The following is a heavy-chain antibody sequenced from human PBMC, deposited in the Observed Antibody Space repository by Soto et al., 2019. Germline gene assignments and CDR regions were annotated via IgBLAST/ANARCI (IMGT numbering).Heavy chain of an antibody. CDR1: GFTFSSYS. CDR2: ISSSSSTI. D-gene: IGHD5-18*01. V-gene: IGHV3-48*02. Sequence: GGSLRLSCAASGFTFSSYSMNWVRQAPGKGLEWVSYISSSSSTIYYADSVKGRFTISRDNAKNSLYLQMNSLRDEDTAVYYCAREYIVDTAMAPGTSWFDPWGQGTLVTISS. J-gene: IGHJ5*02. CDR3: AREYIVDTAMAPGTSWFDP.